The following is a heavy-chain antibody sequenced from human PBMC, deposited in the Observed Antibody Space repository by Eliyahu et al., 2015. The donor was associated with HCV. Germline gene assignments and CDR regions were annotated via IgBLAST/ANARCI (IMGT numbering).Heavy chain of an antibody. J-gene: IGHJ1*01. CDR2: MYYSGST. Sequence: QVQLQESGPGLVKPSETLSLTCTLSGASTINXYWSWIRQPPGKGLEWIGSMYYSGSTHFNPSLKSRVSISVDNSKNQFSLTLSAVTAADTAVYYCAGXVLRHFQHWGQGTLVSVSS. CDR3: AGXVLRHFQH. V-gene: IGHV4-59*01. D-gene: IGHD4/OR15-4a*01. CDR1: GASTINXY.